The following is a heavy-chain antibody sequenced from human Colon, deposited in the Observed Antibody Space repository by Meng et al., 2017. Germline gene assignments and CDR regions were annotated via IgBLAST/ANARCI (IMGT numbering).Heavy chain of an antibody. CDR3: ATAATSGRKGYFDY. Sequence: SETLSLTCTVSGGSISSYYWNWIRQPPGKGLEWIGYIFCSGNTNYNPSLKSRFTISLDTSENRFSLQLTSVTAADTAVYFCATAATSGRKGYFDYWGRGTLVTVSS. CDR2: IFCSGNT. J-gene: IGHJ4*02. D-gene: IGHD1-26*01. V-gene: IGHV4-59*01. CDR1: GGSISSYY.